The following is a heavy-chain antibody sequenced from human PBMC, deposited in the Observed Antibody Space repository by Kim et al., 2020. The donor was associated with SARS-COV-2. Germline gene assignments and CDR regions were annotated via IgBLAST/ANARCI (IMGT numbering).Heavy chain of an antibody. CDR3: ARGLRFLEWLSPVDV. D-gene: IGHD3-3*01. J-gene: IGHJ6*04. V-gene: IGHV3-74*01. Sequence: DAVKGRFTLSRNNAQNPLYLQMNSLRAADTAVYYCARGLRFLEWLSPVDVWGKGTTVTVSS.